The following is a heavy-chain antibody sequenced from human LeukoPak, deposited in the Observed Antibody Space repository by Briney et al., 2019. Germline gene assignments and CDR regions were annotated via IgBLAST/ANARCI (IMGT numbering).Heavy chain of an antibody. Sequence: SETLSLTCTVSGASINSGADYWNWIRRPGGKGLEWIGRIHSSGFTNYNPSLQSRVTISADMSRNQFSLRLSSVTAADTAVYFCARGTYPRDWGQGTLVTVSS. CDR1: GASINSGADY. D-gene: IGHD2-8*01. CDR3: ARGTYPRD. V-gene: IGHV4-61*02. J-gene: IGHJ4*02. CDR2: IHSSGFT.